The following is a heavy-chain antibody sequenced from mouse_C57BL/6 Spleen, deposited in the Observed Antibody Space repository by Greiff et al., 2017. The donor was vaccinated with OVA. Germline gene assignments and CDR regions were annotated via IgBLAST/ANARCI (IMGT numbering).Heavy chain of an antibody. CDR3: ARALYYFDY. CDR2: ISYDGSN. J-gene: IGHJ2*01. D-gene: IGHD6-1*01. V-gene: IGHV3-6*01. Sequence: EVKLQESGPGLVKPSQSLSLTCSVTGYSITSGYYWNWIRQFPGNKLEWMGYISYDGSNNYNPSLKNRISITRDTSKNQFFLKLNSVTTEDTATYYCARALYYFDYWGQGTTLTVSS. CDR1: GYSITSGYY.